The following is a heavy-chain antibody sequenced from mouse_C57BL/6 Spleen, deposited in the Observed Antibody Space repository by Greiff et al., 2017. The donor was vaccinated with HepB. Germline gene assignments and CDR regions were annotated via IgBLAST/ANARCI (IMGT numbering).Heavy chain of an antibody. Sequence: LVESGAELVKPGASVKISCTASGYAFSSYWMNWVKQRPGKGLEWIGQIYPGDGDTNYNGKFKGKATLTADKSSSTAYMQLSSLTSEDSAVYCWAGTTVVAKGGGFDYWGQGTTLTVSS. D-gene: IGHD1-1*01. J-gene: IGHJ2*01. CDR2: IYPGDGDT. V-gene: IGHV1-80*01. CDR3: AGTTVVAKGGGFDY. CDR1: GYAFSSYW.